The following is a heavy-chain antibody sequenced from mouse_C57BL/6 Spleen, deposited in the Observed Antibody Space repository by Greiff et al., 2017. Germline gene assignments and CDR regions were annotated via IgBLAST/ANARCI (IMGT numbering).Heavy chain of an antibody. V-gene: IGHV14-4*01. CDR1: GFNIKDDY. CDR3: TTVYLLRAY. J-gene: IGHJ3*01. Sequence: VQLQQSGAELVRPGASVKLSCTASGFNIKDDYMHWVKQRPEQGLEWIGWIDPENGDTEYASKFQGKATITADTSSNTAYLQLSSLTSEDTAVYYCTTVYLLRAYWGQGTLVTVSA. D-gene: IGHD2-1*01. CDR2: IDPENGDT.